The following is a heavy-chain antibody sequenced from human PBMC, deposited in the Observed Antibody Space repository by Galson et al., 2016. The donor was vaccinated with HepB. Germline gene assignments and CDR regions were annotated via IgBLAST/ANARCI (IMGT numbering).Heavy chain of an antibody. CDR1: GDSVSSNGAT. CDR3: ARVVGRGVYDGRFDY. V-gene: IGHV6-1*01. CDR2: TYYRSKWYN. Sequence: ISGDSVSSNGATWNWIRQSPSRGLEWLGRTYYRSKWYNDYAESVKSRITINPDTSKNQFSLPLNSVTPEDTAVYYCARVVGRGVYDGRFDYWGQGILVTVSS. D-gene: IGHD5/OR15-5a*01. J-gene: IGHJ4*02.